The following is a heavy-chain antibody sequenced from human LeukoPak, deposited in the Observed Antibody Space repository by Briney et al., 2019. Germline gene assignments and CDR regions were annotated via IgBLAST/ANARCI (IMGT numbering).Heavy chain of an antibody. Sequence: SETLSLTCNVLGGSIRSSNYYWGWIRQPPGKGLEWIGSIYYSGSTYYNPSLKGRITTYVDTSNNQFSLKLTSATATDTAVYYCARLFYYDSSGPPSWGQGTLVTVSS. CDR3: ARLFYYDSSGPPS. D-gene: IGHD3-22*01. CDR2: IYYSGST. CDR1: GGSIRSSNYY. J-gene: IGHJ5*02. V-gene: IGHV4-39*01.